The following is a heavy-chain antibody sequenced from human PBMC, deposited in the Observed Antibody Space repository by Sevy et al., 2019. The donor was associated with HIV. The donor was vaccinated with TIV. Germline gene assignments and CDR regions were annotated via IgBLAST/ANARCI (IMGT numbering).Heavy chain of an antibody. V-gene: IGHV1-24*01. CDR2: FDPEDGET. J-gene: IGHJ4*02. CDR3: ATTKDYYDSSGSPFDY. D-gene: IGHD3-22*01. CDR1: GYTLTQLS. Sequence: ASVKLSCKVSGYTLTQLSMHWVRQAPGKGLEWMGSFDPEDGETLYAQNFQGRVTMTEDTSTDTAYMALSSLRSEDTAIYYCATTKDYYDSSGSPFDYWGQGTLVTVSS.